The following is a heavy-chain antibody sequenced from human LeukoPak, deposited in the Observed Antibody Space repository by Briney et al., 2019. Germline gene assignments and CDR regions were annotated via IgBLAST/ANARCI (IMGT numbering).Heavy chain of an antibody. CDR1: GGTFSSYA. D-gene: IGHD6-13*01. CDR2: IIPIFGTA. J-gene: IGHJ6*04. Sequence: SVKVSCKASGGTFSSYAISWVRQAPGQGLQWMGGIIPIFGTANYAQKFQGRVTITADESTSTAYMELSSLRSEDTAVYYCARDRGRRTAAGTYYYYGMDVWGKGTTVTVSS. V-gene: IGHV1-69*13. CDR3: ARDRGRRTAAGTYYYYGMDV.